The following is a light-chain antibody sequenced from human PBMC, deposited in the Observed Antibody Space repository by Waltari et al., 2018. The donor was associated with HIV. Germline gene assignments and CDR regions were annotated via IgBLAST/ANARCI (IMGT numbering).Light chain of an antibody. CDR3: SSYTSSSTTV. CDR1: SSDVGSYSY. CDR2: EVS. Sequence: QSALTQPASVSGSPGQSITISCTGTSSDVGSYSYVSWYQQYPGKAPKLMIYEVSNRPSGVSNRFSGSKCGNTASLTISGVQPEDESDYYCSSYTSSSTTVFGGGTKLTVL. J-gene: IGLJ2*01. V-gene: IGLV2-14*01.